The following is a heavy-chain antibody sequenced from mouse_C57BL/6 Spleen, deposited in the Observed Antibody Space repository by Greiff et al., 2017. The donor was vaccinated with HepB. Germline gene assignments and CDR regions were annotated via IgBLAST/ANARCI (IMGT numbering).Heavy chain of an antibody. Sequence: QVQLQQPGAELVKPGASVKLSCKASGYTFTSYWMQWVKQRPGQGLEWIGEIDPSDSYTNYNQKFKGKATLTVDTSSSTAYMQLSSLTSEDSAVYYCARGSSGLYYFDYWGQGTTLTVSS. CDR1: GYTFTSYW. V-gene: IGHV1-50*01. CDR2: IDPSDSYT. CDR3: ARGSSGLYYFDY. J-gene: IGHJ2*01. D-gene: IGHD3-2*02.